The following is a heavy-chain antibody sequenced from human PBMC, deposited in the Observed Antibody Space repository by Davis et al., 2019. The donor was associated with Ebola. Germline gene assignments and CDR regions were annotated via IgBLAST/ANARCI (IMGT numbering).Heavy chain of an antibody. Sequence: GESLKISCAASGFTFSSYGMHWVRQAPGKGLEWVAVIWYDGSNKYYADSVKGRFTISRDNSKNTLYLQMNSLRVGDTAVYYCARATSSGWYGGGWYFDLWGRGTLVTVSS. D-gene: IGHD6-19*01. J-gene: IGHJ2*01. V-gene: IGHV3-33*01. CDR2: IWYDGSNK. CDR3: ARATSSGWYGGGWYFDL. CDR1: GFTFSSYG.